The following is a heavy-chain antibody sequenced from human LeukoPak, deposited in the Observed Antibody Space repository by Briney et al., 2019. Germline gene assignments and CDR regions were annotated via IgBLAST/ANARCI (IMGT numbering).Heavy chain of an antibody. V-gene: IGHV3-30*02. D-gene: IGHD6-19*01. Sequence: GGSLRLSCAESGFSFSYYGFHWFRQTPDKGLDWVAFTRYEGMVNHYKDSVKGRFTISRDNSKNTVYLQMSSLRTEDTAVYFCAKEENSGWYGTDLWGQRTQVIVSS. CDR3: AKEENSGWYGTDL. CDR2: TRYEGMVN. J-gene: IGHJ5*02. CDR1: GFSFSYYG.